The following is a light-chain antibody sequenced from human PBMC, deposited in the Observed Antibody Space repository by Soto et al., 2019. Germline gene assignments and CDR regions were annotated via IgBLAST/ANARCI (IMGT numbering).Light chain of an antibody. V-gene: IGKV3-20*01. CDR1: QSVPSTY. J-gene: IGKJ1*01. Sequence: ALSQSPAILSLSPGDRATLSCRASQSVPSTYFAWYQQKAGQPPRLLISGTSNRATGIPDRFSGSGSGTDFTLTISRLEPEDFAVYYCQQYGRSGTFGQGTKVDI. CDR2: GTS. CDR3: QQYGRSGT.